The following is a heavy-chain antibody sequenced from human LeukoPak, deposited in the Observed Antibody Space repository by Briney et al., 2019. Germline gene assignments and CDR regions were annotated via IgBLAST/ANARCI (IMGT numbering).Heavy chain of an antibody. J-gene: IGHJ4*02. D-gene: IGHD2-15*01. CDR2: IYYSGST. CDR3: AREARGINYFDY. Sequence: SETLSLTCTVSGGSISSGGYYWSWIRQHPGKGLEWIGYIYYSGSTYYNPSLKSRVTISVDTSRNQFSLKLSSVTAADTAVYYCAREARGINYFDYWGQGTLVTVSS. V-gene: IGHV4-31*03. CDR1: GGSISSGGYY.